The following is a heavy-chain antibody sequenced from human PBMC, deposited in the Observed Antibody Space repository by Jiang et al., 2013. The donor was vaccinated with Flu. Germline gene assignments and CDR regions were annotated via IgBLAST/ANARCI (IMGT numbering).Heavy chain of an antibody. D-gene: IGHD6-13*01. V-gene: IGHV7-4-1*02. Sequence: GLEWMGWINTNTGNPTYAQGFTGRFVFSLDTSVSTAYLQISSLKAEDTAVYYCARGELSSSWYTDLDYWGQGTLVTVSS. J-gene: IGHJ4*02. CDR3: ARGELSSSWYTDLDY. CDR2: INTNTGNP.